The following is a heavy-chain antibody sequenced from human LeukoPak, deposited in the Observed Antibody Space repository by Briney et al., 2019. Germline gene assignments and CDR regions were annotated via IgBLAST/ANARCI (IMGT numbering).Heavy chain of an antibody. D-gene: IGHD1-14*01. J-gene: IGHJ3*02. Sequence: PGGSLRLSCAASGFTFSSYGMHWVRQAPGKGLEWVAFIRYDGSNKYYADSVKGRFTISRDNSKNTLYLQMNSLRAEDPAVYYCAKDARVGPEGHAFDIWGQGTMVTVSS. CDR1: GFTFSSYG. CDR3: AKDARVGPEGHAFDI. CDR2: IRYDGSNK. V-gene: IGHV3-30*02.